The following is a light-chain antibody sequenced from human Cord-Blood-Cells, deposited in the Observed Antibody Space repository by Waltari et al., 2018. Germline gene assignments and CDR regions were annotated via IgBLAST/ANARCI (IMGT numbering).Light chain of an antibody. Sequence: SALPQPPSASGSPGQSVTISCTGPSSDVGGYNYVSWYQQHPGKAPKLMIYEVSKRPSGVPDRFSGSKSGNTASLTVSGLQAEDQADYYCSSYAGSNNLVFGGGTKLTVL. CDR3: SSYAGSNNLV. CDR1: SSDVGGYNY. J-gene: IGLJ3*02. V-gene: IGLV2-8*01. CDR2: EVS.